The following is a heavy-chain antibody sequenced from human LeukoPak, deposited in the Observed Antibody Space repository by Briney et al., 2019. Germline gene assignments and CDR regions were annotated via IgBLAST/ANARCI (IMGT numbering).Heavy chain of an antibody. Sequence: SGTLSLTCTVSGASISSYYWSWIRQPPGKGLEWIGDIYYSGSIKYNPSLKSRVTMSVDTSKNQFSLKLSSVTAADTAIYYCARENPSGYYNRPIDYWGQGTLVTVSS. CDR2: IYYSGSI. J-gene: IGHJ4*02. CDR1: GASISSYY. D-gene: IGHD3-22*01. V-gene: IGHV4-59*01. CDR3: ARENPSGYYNRPIDY.